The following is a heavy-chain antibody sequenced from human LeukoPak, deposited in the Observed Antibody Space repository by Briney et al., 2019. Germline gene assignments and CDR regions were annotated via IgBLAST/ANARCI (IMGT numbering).Heavy chain of an antibody. V-gene: IGHV4-59*08. CDR3: ARGGGYGSGSYYNRGLDY. J-gene: IGHJ4*02. D-gene: IGHD3-10*01. CDR2: ISYGGIT. CDR1: GGSISGSY. Sequence: SETLSLTCTVSGGSISGSYCSWIRQSPGKGLEWIGQISYGGITNYNPSLTTRVTISIDTSKNQFSLRLNSVTAADTAVYYCARGGGYGSGSYYNRGLDYWGQRTLVTVSS.